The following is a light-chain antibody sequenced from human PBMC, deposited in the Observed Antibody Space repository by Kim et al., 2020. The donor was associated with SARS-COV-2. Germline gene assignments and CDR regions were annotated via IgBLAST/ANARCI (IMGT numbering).Light chain of an antibody. CDR2: VNSDGTH. Sequence: QLVLTQSPSASASLGASVKLTCTLSSGHSSHAIAWHQQQPEKGPRYLMKVNSDGTHNKGDGIPDRFSGSSPGAERYLTISSLQSEDEADYYCQTWATGIQVFGGGTRLTVL. V-gene: IGLV4-69*01. J-gene: IGLJ3*02. CDR3: QTWATGIQV. CDR1: SGHSSHA.